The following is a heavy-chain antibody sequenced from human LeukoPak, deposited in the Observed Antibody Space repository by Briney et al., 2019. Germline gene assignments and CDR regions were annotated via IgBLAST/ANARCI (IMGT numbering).Heavy chain of an antibody. D-gene: IGHD3-10*01. CDR3: AKDTRYDYGSGSYLFDY. CDR2: ISWNSGSI. J-gene: IGHJ4*02. Sequence: GGSLRLSCAASGFTFDDYAMHWVRQAPGKDLEWVSGISWNSGSIGYADSVKGRFTISRDNAKNSLYLQMNSLRAEDTALYYCAKDTRYDYGSGSYLFDYWGQGTLVTVSS. CDR1: GFTFDDYA. V-gene: IGHV3-9*01.